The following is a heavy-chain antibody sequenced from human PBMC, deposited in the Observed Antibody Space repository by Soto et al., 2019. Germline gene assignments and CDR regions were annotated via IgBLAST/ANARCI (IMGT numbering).Heavy chain of an antibody. CDR3: ERVGGYSSSWYPWFDQ. Sequence: SETLSLTCTVSGGSISSYYWSWIRQPPGKGLEWIGYIYYSGSTNYNPSLKSRVTISVDTSKNQFSLKLSSVTAADTAVYYCERVGGYSSSWYPWFDQWGQGTLVTVSS. CDR1: GGSISSYY. V-gene: IGHV4-59*01. J-gene: IGHJ5*02. D-gene: IGHD6-13*01. CDR2: IYYSGST.